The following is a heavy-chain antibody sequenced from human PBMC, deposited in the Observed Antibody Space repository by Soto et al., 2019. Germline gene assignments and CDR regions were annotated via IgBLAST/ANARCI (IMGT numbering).Heavy chain of an antibody. Sequence: EVQLLESGGGLVQPGGSLRLSCAASGFTFSSYAMSWVRQAPGKGLEWVSAISGSGGSTYYADSVKGRFTISRDKSKNTLYLQMNSLRAEGTAVYYCAKGPAYSSCGWTDDAFDIWGQGTMVTVSS. V-gene: IGHV3-23*01. CDR1: GFTFSSYA. CDR2: ISGSGGST. D-gene: IGHD6-19*01. CDR3: AKGPAYSSCGWTDDAFDI. J-gene: IGHJ3*02.